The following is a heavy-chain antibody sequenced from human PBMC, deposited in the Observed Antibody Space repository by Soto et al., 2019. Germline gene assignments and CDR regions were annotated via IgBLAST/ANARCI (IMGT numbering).Heavy chain of an antibody. CDR2: IYYSGST. CDR1: GGSISSYY. V-gene: IGHV4-59*01. J-gene: IGHJ4*02. Sequence: QVQLQESGPGLVKLSETLSLTCTVSGGSISSYYWSWIRQPPGKGLEWIGYIYYSGSTNYNPSLKSRVTISVDTSKNQFSLKLSSVTAADTAVYYCARTTVTAYFDYWGQGTLVTVSS. CDR3: ARTTVTAYFDY. D-gene: IGHD4-17*01.